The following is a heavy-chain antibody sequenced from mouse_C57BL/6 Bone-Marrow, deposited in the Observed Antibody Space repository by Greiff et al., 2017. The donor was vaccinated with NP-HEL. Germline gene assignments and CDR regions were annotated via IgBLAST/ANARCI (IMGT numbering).Heavy chain of an antibody. J-gene: IGHJ4*01. Sequence: QVQLQQSGAELVRPGTSVKVSCKASGYAFTNYLIEWVKQRPGQGLEWIGVINPGSGGTNYNEKFKGKATLTADKSSSTAYMQLSSLTSEDSAVYFCARRNWDVDYAMDYWGQGTSVTVSS. V-gene: IGHV1-54*01. CDR2: INPGSGGT. CDR3: ARRNWDVDYAMDY. CDR1: GYAFTNYL. D-gene: IGHD4-1*01.